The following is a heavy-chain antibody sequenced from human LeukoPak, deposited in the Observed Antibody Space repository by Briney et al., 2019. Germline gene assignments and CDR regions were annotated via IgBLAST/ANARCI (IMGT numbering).Heavy chain of an antibody. J-gene: IGHJ3*02. CDR3: ARDSTPYYDSSGYPMAFDI. V-gene: IGHV3-21*01. Sequence: GGSLRLSCAASGFTFSNYSMNWVRQAPGKGLEWVSSISSSSSYIYYADSVKGRFTISRDNAKNSLYLQMNSLRAEDTAVYYCARDSTPYYDSSGYPMAFDIWGQGTMVTVSS. CDR2: ISSSSSYI. D-gene: IGHD3-22*01. CDR1: GFTFSNYS.